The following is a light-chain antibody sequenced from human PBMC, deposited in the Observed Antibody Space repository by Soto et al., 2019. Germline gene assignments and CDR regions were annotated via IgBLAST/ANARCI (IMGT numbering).Light chain of an antibody. CDR3: QRYNSAPLT. Sequence: DIQMTQSPSTLSAAIGARVTITCRASQGISNYLAWYQQKPGKVPKVLIYAASTSRSGVPSRFSGSGSGTDFTLSISSLQPEDVATYYCQRYNSAPLTFGGGTKVDIK. V-gene: IGKV1-27*01. CDR2: AAS. CDR1: QGISNY. J-gene: IGKJ4*01.